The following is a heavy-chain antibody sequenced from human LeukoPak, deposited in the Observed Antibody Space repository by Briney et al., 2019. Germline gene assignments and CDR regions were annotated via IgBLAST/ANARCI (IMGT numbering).Heavy chain of an antibody. J-gene: IGHJ3*02. CDR3: ARAQRSTRHAFDI. D-gene: IGHD2-2*01. Sequence: GGSLRLSCAASGFTFSSYEMNWVRQAPGKGLEWVSYISSSGSTIYYADCVKGRFTISRDNAKNSLYLQMNSLRAEDTAVYYCARAQRSTRHAFDIWGQGTMVTVSS. V-gene: IGHV3-48*03. CDR1: GFTFSSYE. CDR2: ISSSGSTI.